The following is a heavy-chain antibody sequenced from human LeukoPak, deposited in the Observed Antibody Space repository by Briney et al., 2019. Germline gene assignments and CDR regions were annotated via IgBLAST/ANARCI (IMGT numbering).Heavy chain of an antibody. CDR2: IYSGGST. D-gene: IGHD6-13*01. CDR1: GFTVSSNH. CDR3: ARGPSCIAAAGCYYMDV. Sequence: GGSLRLSCAASGFTVSSNHMNWVRQAPGKGLEWVSVIYSGGSTYYADSVKGRFTISRDNSKNTLYLQMITLRVEDTAVYYCARGPSCIAAAGCYYMDVWGKGTTVTVSS. V-gene: IGHV3-53*01. J-gene: IGHJ6*03.